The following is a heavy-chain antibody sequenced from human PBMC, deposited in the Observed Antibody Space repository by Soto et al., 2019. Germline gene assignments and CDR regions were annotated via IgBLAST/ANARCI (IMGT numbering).Heavy chain of an antibody. CDR3: ARAGDDCSAANGYVIDY. J-gene: IGHJ4*02. Sequence: ASVKVSCKASGDTFTNYAMHWVRQAPGQRLEWMGWINTGKGNTKYSQKFQGRVTITRDTSASTAYMELSSLRSEDTAMYYCARAGDDCSAANGYVIDYWGQGTLVTVSS. D-gene: IGHD2-2*01. V-gene: IGHV1-3*04. CDR2: INTGKGNT. CDR1: GDTFTNYA.